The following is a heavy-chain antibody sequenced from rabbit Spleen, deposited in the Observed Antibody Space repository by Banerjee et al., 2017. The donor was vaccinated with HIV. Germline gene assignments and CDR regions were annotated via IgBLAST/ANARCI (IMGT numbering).Heavy chain of an antibody. CDR3: ARDLVGVIGWNFYL. J-gene: IGHJ4*01. CDR2: LYPDNGVT. Sequence: QEQLVESGGGLVQPEGSLTLTCTASGFSLSNNNVMRWVRQAPGKGLEWIASLYPDNGVTYYANWAKGRFTLSRTSSTTVALQMTSLTAADRATYFCARDLVGVIGWNFYLWGPGTLVTVS. D-gene: IGHD2-1*01. V-gene: IGHV1S45*01. CDR1: GFSLSNNNV.